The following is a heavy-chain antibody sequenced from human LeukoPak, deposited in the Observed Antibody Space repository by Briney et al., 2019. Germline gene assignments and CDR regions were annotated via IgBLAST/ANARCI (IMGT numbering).Heavy chain of an antibody. CDR2: IYYSGII. CDR3: ARHQWLVPLDY. CDR1: GYSISNAYY. J-gene: IGHJ4*02. V-gene: IGHV4-38-2*02. D-gene: IGHD6-19*01. Sequence: SETLSLTCSVSGYSISNAYYWGWIRQPPGKGLEWIGSIYYSGIIFYNPSLKSRVTISIDTSKNHFSLKLSSVTAADTAVYYCARHQWLVPLDYWGQGTLVTVSS.